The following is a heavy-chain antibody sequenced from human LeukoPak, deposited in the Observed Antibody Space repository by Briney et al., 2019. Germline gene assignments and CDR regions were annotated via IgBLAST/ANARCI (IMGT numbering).Heavy chain of an antibody. D-gene: IGHD3-16*02. CDR3: AKDPVWGSYRYTGGYFDY. J-gene: IGHJ4*02. CDR2: ISGSGGST. CDR1: GFTFSSYA. Sequence: GVSLRLSCAASGFTFSSYAMSWVRQAPGKGLEWVSAISGSGGSTYYADSVKGRFTISRDNSKNTLYLQMNSLRAEDTAVYYCAKDPVWGSYRYTGGYFDYWGQGTLVTVSS. V-gene: IGHV3-23*01.